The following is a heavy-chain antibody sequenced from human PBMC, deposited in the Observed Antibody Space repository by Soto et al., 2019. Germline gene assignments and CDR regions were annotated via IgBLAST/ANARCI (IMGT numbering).Heavy chain of an antibody. D-gene: IGHD3-22*01. J-gene: IGHJ4*02. V-gene: IGHV4-59*01. CDR1: GGSISSYY. CDR2: LYTSGST. CDR3: ARATYYYDRSGYLYYFDY. Sequence: SETLSLTCTVSGGSISSYYWNWIRQPPGKGLELIGYLYTSGSTNYNPSLKSRVTISVDTSKSQFSLKMSSVTAADTAVYYCARATYYYDRSGYLYYFDYWGQGTLVTVSS.